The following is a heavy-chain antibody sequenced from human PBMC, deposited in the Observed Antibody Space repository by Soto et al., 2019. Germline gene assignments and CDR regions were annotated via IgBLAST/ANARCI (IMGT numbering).Heavy chain of an antibody. V-gene: IGHV3-66*01. CDR2: IYSGGST. CDR3: ARGLYSGWHYFDY. D-gene: IGHD5-12*01. CDR1: GFTDSSNY. J-gene: IGHJ4*02. Sequence: GGPLRLSCAASGFTDSSNYMSWVRQAPGKGLEWVSVIYSGGSTYYADSVRGSFTISRDNSKNTLYLQMNSLRAEDTVVYYCARGLYSGWHYFDYRGQGTLVIVSS.